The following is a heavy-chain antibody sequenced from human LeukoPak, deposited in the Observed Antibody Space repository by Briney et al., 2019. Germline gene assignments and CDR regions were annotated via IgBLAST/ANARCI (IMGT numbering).Heavy chain of an antibody. Sequence: QAGGSLRLSCAASGFTFSSYAMSWVRQAPGKGLEWVSAISGSGGSTYYADSVKGRFTISRDNSKNTLYLQMNSLRAEDTAVYYWASSSVWGSYRYAWGQGTLVTVSS. CDR1: GFTFSSYA. J-gene: IGHJ5*02. D-gene: IGHD3-16*02. CDR3: ASSSVWGSYRYA. V-gene: IGHV3-23*01. CDR2: ISGSGGST.